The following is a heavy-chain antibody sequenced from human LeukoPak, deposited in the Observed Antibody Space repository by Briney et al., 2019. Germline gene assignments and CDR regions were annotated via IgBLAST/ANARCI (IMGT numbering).Heavy chain of an antibody. J-gene: IGHJ4*02. CDR1: GYTLTELS. CDR2: FDPEDGET. Sequence: ASVKVSCKVSGYTLTELSMHWVRQAPGKGLEWMGGFDPEDGETIYAQKFQGRVTMTEDTSTDTAYMELSSLRSEDTAVYYCATQAFSSYGFDYWGQGTLVTVSS. V-gene: IGHV1-24*01. CDR3: ATQAFSSYGFDY. D-gene: IGHD5-12*01.